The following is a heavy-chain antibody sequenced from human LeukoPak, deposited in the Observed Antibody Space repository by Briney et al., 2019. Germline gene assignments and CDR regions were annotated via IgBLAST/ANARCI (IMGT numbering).Heavy chain of an antibody. V-gene: IGHV3-49*03. Sequence: GSLRLSCTASGFTFGDYAMSWFRQAPGKGLEWVGFIRSKAYGGTTEYAASVKGRFTISRDDSKSIAYLQMNSLRAEDTAVYFCAKSRSGSANWALQIFDNWGQGTLVTVSS. CDR3: AKSRSGSANWALQIFDN. CDR1: GFTFGDYA. CDR2: IRSKAYGGTT. D-gene: IGHD1-1*01. J-gene: IGHJ4*02.